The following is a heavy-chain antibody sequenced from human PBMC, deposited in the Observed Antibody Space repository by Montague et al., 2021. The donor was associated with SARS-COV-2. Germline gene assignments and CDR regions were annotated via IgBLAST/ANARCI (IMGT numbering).Heavy chain of an antibody. V-gene: IGHV3-53*04. Sequence: SLRLSCAASGFTVSSNYMSWVRQAPGKGLEWVSVIYSGGSTYYADSVKGRFTISRHNSKNTLYLQMTSLRAEDTAVYYCATSMYYDILTGYYRADAFDIWGQGTMVTVSS. CDR2: IYSGGST. D-gene: IGHD3-9*01. CDR3: ATSMYYDILTGYYRADAFDI. J-gene: IGHJ3*02. CDR1: GFTVSSNY.